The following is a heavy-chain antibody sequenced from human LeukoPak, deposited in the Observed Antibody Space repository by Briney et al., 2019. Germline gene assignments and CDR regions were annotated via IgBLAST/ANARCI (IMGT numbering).Heavy chain of an antibody. J-gene: IGHJ4*02. D-gene: IGHD1-26*01. Sequence: ASVKVSCKASGYIFTNYEMNWGRQAPGQGLEWMGWINTTTGSPTYAQGFTGRFVFSLDTSVSTTYLQISGLEAEDTAVYYCARTVLGATGYFDYWGQGTLITVSS. CDR3: ARTVLGATGYFDY. CDR2: INTTTGSP. CDR1: GYIFTNYE. V-gene: IGHV7-4-1*02.